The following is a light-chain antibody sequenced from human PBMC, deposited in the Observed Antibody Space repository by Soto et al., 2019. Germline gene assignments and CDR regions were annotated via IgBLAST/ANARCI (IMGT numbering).Light chain of an antibody. CDR1: QSVSSY. V-gene: IGKV3-11*01. CDR3: QQRSNWPAVT. J-gene: IGKJ3*01. CDR2: DAS. Sequence: EIVLTQSPATLSLSLGERATLYCRASQSVSSYLAWYKQRPGQAPRLLIYDASSRATGIPARFSGSGSGTDFTLNISSLEPEDFAVYYCQQRSNWPAVTFGPGTQVDIK.